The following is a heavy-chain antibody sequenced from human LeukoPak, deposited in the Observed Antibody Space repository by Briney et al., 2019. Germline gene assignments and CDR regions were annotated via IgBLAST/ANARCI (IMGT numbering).Heavy chain of an antibody. CDR1: GFTFSSYA. J-gene: IGHJ3*02. CDR2: ISGSGGST. V-gene: IGHV3-23*01. CDR3: AKPDIVLMVYANGAFDI. Sequence: PGGSLRLSCAASGFTFSSYAMSWVRQAPGKGLEWVSAISGSGGSTYYADSVKGRFTISRDNSKNTLYLQMNSLRAEDTAVYYCAKPDIVLMVYANGAFDIWGQGTMVTVSS. D-gene: IGHD2-8*01.